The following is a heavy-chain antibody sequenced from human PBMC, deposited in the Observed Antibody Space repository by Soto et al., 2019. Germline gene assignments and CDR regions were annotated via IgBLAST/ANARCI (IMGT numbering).Heavy chain of an antibody. V-gene: IGHV3-11*01. Sequence: PGGSLRLSSAASGFTFSDYYMSWIRQAPGKGLEWVSYISSSGSTIYYADSVKGRFTISRDNAKNSLYLQMNSLRAEDTAVYYCARDPKYYYDSSGYQTWGQGTLVTVSS. CDR3: ARDPKYYYDSSGYQT. CDR1: GFTFSDYY. D-gene: IGHD3-22*01. CDR2: ISSSGSTI. J-gene: IGHJ5*02.